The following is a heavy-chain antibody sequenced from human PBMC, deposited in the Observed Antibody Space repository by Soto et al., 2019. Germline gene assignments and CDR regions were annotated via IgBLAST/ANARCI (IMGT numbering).Heavy chain of an antibody. D-gene: IGHD3-10*01. Sequence: GGSLRLSCAASGFTFSSYGMHWVRQAPGEGLEWVSAISYDGSNTYYADSVKGRLTISRDNPKNTLYLQMNSLKPEDTAVYYCAKAWFGELSFFDYWGQGTLVTVSS. CDR1: GFTFSSYG. CDR3: AKAWFGELSFFDY. CDR2: ISYDGSNT. J-gene: IGHJ4*02. V-gene: IGHV3-30*18.